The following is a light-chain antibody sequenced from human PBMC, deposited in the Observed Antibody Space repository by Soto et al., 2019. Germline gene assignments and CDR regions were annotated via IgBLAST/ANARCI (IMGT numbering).Light chain of an antibody. CDR1: SSDVGGYNF. Sequence: QSVLTQPPSASGSPGESVTISCTGTSSDVGGYNFVSWYQQYPGKAPKLMIYEVSKRPSGVPDRFSGSKSGNTASLTVSGLQAEDEADYYCSSYAGSTPYVFGNGTKVTVL. CDR2: EVS. CDR3: SSYAGSTPYV. J-gene: IGLJ1*01. V-gene: IGLV2-8*01.